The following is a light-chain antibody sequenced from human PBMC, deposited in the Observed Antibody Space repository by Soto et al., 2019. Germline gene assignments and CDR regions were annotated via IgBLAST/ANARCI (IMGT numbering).Light chain of an antibody. J-gene: IGLJ2*01. CDR3: AAWDGSLNGVL. Sequence: QSVLTQPPSASGTPGQRVTISCSGSSSNIGTNTVNWYQQLPGSVPKFLIYSNNQRPSGVPDRFSGSKSGTSASLAISGLQPDDEADYYCAAWDGSLNGVLFGGGTKLTVL. CDR1: SSNIGTNT. V-gene: IGLV1-44*01. CDR2: SNN.